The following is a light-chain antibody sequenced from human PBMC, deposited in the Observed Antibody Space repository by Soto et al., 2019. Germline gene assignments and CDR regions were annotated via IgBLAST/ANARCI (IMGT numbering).Light chain of an antibody. J-gene: IGKJ1*01. CDR3: QQYNSYGT. V-gene: IGKV1-5*03. CDR2: KAS. Sequence: DIQMTQSPSTLSASVGERVTITCRASQSISTWLAWYQQKPGKAPKLLIYKASSLESGVPSRFSGSGSGTEFTLTISSLQTDDFATYYCQQYNSYGTFGQGTRVEIK. CDR1: QSISTW.